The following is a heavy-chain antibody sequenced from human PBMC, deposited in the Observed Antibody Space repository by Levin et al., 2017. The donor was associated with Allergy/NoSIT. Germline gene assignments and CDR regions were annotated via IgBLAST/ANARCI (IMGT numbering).Heavy chain of an antibody. D-gene: IGHD2-8*01. CDR1: GFSFGDYG. CDR2: IRSKVYGLTT. Sequence: GGSLRLSCSTSGFSFGDYGVSWFRQAPGKGLESVGLIRSKVYGLTTEYAASVKGRFTISRDDSKSIAYLQMNSLKSEDTAVYYCTRGVPVIEWYYFDYWGLGTLVTVSS. J-gene: IGHJ4*02. CDR3: TRGVPVIEWYYFDY. V-gene: IGHV3-49*03.